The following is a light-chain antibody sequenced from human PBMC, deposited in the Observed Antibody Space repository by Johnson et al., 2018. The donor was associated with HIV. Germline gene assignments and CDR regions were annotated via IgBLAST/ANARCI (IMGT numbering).Light chain of an antibody. V-gene: IGLV1-51*02. CDR2: ENN. J-gene: IGLJ1*01. CDR3: GTWDSSLSAFYV. CDR1: SSNIGNMY. Sequence: QSVLTQPPSVSAAPGQKVTISCSGSSSNIGNMYVSWYQQLPETAPKLLIYENNKRPSGIPDRFSGSKSGTSATLGITGLQTGDEADYYCGTWDSSLSAFYVFGTGTKVTVL.